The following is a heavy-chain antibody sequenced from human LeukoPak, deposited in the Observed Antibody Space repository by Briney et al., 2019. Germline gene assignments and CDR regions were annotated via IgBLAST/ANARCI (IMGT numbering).Heavy chain of an antibody. CDR3: ARVVYSSGWVFDY. CDR2: IKGIGPTT. D-gene: IGHD6-19*01. CDR1: GFTFSDYY. Sequence: PGGSLRLSCAASGFTFSDYYMSWIRQAPGKGLEWVSTIKGIGPTTYYADSVKGRFTISRDNAKNSLYLQMNSLRAEDTAVYYCARVVYSSGWVFDYWGQGTLVTVSS. V-gene: IGHV3-11*04. J-gene: IGHJ4*02.